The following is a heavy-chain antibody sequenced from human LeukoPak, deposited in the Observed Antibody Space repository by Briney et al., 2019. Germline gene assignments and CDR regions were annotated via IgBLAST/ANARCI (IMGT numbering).Heavy chain of an antibody. CDR1: GFTFISYW. CDR3: AELGITMIGGV. V-gene: IGHV3-7*01. D-gene: IGHD3-10*02. J-gene: IGHJ6*04. Sequence: GGSLRLSCAASGFTFISYWLTWVRQAPGKGLEWVANIKQDGSEKYYVGSVKGRFTISRDNAKNSLYLQMNSLRAEDTAVYYCAELGITMIGGVWGKGTTVTISS. CDR2: IKQDGSEK.